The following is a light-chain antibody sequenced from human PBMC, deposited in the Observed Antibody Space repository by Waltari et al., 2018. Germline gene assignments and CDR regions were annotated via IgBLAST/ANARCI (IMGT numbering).Light chain of an antibody. V-gene: IGKV1-13*02. CDR3: QHFYSYPSG. CDR2: EAS. Sequence: AIQLTQYLSSLSASVGDRVTMTCRASQAISRSVAWFQQKPGKVPKLLIFEASDLEDGVPSRFSGSGGGTRFTLTISSLQPEDFATYYCQHFYSYPSGFGQGTRLEIK. J-gene: IGKJ5*01. CDR1: QAISRS.